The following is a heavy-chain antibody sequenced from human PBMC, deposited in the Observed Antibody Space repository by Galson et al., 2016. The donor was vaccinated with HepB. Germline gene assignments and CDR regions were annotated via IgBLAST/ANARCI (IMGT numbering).Heavy chain of an antibody. CDR2: IKSKDEGGTT. J-gene: IGHJ6*03. CDR3: ATTSYDVVGGSYHALYYMAF. D-gene: IGHD3-16*02. CDR1: GFTFSDAW. Sequence: SLRLSCAVSGFTFSDAWMTWVRQAPGKGLEWVARIKSKDEGGTTDYAAPVRGRFTISREDVKNKVYLQMNRLKSGDTGVYFCATTSYDVVGGSYHALYYMAFWGTGTTVTVS. V-gene: IGHV3-15*01.